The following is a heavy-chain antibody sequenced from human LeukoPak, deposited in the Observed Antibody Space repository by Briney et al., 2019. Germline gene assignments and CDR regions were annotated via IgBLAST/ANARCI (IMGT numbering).Heavy chain of an antibody. J-gene: IGHJ5*02. Sequence: PVTVSFKSSVCTFIIYAISWVRQAPGQGLEWMGRIIPIFGTANYAQKFQGRVTITADKSTSTAYMELSSLRSEDTAVYYCARDQDIVVVPAAGFDPWGQGTLVTVSS. D-gene: IGHD2-2*01. CDR3: ARDQDIVVVPAAGFDP. CDR2: IIPIFGTA. V-gene: IGHV1-69*06. CDR1: VCTFIIYA.